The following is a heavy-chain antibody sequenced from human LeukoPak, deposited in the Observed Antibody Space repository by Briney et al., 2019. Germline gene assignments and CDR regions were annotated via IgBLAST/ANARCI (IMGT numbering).Heavy chain of an antibody. V-gene: IGHV4-4*09. Sequence: SETLSLTFTVSGVSISSYYWSWIRQPPGKGLEWIGYIYTSGSTNYNPSLKSRVTISVDTPKNQFSLKLSSVTAADTAVYYCARLATTYCGGDCYSWGQGTLVTVSS. CDR1: GVSISSYY. D-gene: IGHD2-21*02. CDR3: ARLATTYCGGDCYS. J-gene: IGHJ4*02. CDR2: IYTSGST.